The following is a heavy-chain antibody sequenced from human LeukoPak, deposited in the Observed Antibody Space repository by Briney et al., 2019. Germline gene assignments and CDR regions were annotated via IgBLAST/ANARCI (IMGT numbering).Heavy chain of an antibody. CDR2: IIPIFGTA. Sequence: GASVKVSCKASGGTFSSYAISWVRQAPGQGLEWMGGIIPIFGTANYAQKFQGRVTITADESTSTAYMELSSLRSEDTAVYYCARDKAIYDYVWGSYRYSYDAFDIWGQGTMVTVSS. J-gene: IGHJ3*02. D-gene: IGHD3-16*02. CDR1: GGTFSSYA. CDR3: ARDKAIYDYVWGSYRYSYDAFDI. V-gene: IGHV1-69*13.